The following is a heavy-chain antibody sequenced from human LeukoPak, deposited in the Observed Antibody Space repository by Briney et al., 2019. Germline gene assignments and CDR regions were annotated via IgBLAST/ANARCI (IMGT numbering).Heavy chain of an antibody. CDR3: AKVPNWNPGRWLDY. CDR2: ISYDGSNK. D-gene: IGHD1-1*01. J-gene: IGHJ4*02. Sequence: PRRSLRLSCAASGFTFSSYGMHWVRQAPGKGLEWVAVISYDGSNKYYADSVKGRFTISRDNSKNTLYLQMNSLRAEDTAVYYCAKVPNWNPGRWLDYWGQGTLVTVSS. V-gene: IGHV3-30*18. CDR1: GFTFSSYG.